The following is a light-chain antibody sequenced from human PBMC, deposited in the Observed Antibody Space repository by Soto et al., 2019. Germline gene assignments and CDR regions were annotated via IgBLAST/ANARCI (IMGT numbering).Light chain of an antibody. CDR3: QQYYSYPPLT. Sequence: AIRMTQSPSSFSASTGDRVTITCRASQGVGSYLAWYQQKPGKAPKLLIYAASTLQSGVPSRFSGSGSGTDFTLTISCLQSEDFATYYCQQYYSYPPLTFGQGTKVEI. J-gene: IGKJ1*01. V-gene: IGKV1-8*01. CDR1: QGVGSY. CDR2: AAS.